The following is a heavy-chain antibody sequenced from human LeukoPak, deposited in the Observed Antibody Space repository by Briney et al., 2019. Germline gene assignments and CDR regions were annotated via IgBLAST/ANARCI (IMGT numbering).Heavy chain of an antibody. CDR1: GYTFTSYG. J-gene: IGHJ4*02. V-gene: IGHV1-18*01. CDR2: ISAYNGNT. CDR3: ARGGGPGDSGGYYYEWGFLDPLDY. D-gene: IGHD3-22*01. Sequence: ASVKVSCKASGYTFTSYGISWVRQAPGQGLEWMGWISAYNGNTNYAQKLQGRVTMTTDTSTSTAYMELRSLRSDDTAVYYCARGGGPGDSGGYYYEWGFLDPLDYWGQGTLVTVSS.